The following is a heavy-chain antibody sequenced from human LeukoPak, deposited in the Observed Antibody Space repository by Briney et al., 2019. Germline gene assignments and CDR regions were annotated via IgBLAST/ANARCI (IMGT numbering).Heavy chain of an antibody. Sequence: KTSETLSLTCSVSGGSISTFHCHWIRQPPGKGLEWVGYIFSSDITNYNPSLRSRVTISVDTSKNQFSLKLRSVTAADTAVYFCARSDGIVGEEAWFDPWGQGTLVTVSS. CDR3: ARSDGIVGEEAWFDP. CDR2: IFSSDIT. D-gene: IGHD1-26*01. V-gene: IGHV4-4*09. J-gene: IGHJ5*02. CDR1: GGSISTFH.